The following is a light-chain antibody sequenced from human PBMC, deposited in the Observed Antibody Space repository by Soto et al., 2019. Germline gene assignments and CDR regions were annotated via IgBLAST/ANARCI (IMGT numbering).Light chain of an antibody. CDR2: GAS. Sequence: EVVLTQSPGALSLSPGERATLSCRASQTVSSNYLAWCQQRPGQAPRLLIYGASTRAAGIPDRFSGSGSGTDFTLTISRLEPEDFAVYYCQQYGSSRWTFGQGTKVDNK. CDR3: QQYGSSRWT. V-gene: IGKV3-20*01. J-gene: IGKJ1*01. CDR1: QTVSSNY.